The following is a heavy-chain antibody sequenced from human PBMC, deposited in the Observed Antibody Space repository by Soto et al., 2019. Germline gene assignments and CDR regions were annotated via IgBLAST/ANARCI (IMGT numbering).Heavy chain of an antibody. CDR3: ARCLYHLTSDRFDY. J-gene: IGHJ4*02. V-gene: IGHV1-18*01. CDR2: ISAYNGNT. Sequence: ASVKVSCKASGYTFTSYGISWVRQAPGQGLEWMGWISAYNGNTNYAQKLQGRVTMTTDTSTSTAYMELSSLKSEDTAIYYCARCLYHLTSDRFDYWGQGTLVTVSS. D-gene: IGHD2-2*01. CDR1: GYTFTSYG.